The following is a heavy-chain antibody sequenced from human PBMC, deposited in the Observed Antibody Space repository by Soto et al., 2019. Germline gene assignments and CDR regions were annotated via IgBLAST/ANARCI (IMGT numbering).Heavy chain of an antibody. CDR2: ISATGGST. V-gene: IGHV3-23*01. D-gene: IGHD6-13*01. CDR3: AKDRLAGNFDY. Sequence: EVQVLDSGGGLVQPGGALRLSCAASGFTFNNYAMNWVRQAPGKGLEWGATISATGGSTYYADSVKGRFTISIDNSKNTLYLQMNGLRVEDTAVYYCAKDRLAGNFDYWGQGTQVTVSS. J-gene: IGHJ4*02. CDR1: GFTFNNYA.